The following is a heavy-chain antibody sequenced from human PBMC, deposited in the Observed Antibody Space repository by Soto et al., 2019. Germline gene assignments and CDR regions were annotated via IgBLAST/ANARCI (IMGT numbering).Heavy chain of an antibody. CDR3: AREFSRYSGYEISDY. CDR2: ISAYNGNT. CDR1: GYTFTSYG. J-gene: IGHJ4*02. Sequence: GASVKVSCKASGYTFTSYGISWVRQAPGQGLEWMGWISAYNGNTNYAQKLQGRVTMTTDTSTSTAYMELRSLRSDDTAVYYCAREFSRYSGYEISDYWGQGTLVTVSS. V-gene: IGHV1-18*01. D-gene: IGHD5-12*01.